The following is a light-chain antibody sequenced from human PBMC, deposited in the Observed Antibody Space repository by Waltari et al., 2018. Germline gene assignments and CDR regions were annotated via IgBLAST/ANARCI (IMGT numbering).Light chain of an antibody. CDR3: AAWDDSLNGWV. J-gene: IGLJ3*02. CDR2: SNN. V-gene: IGLV1-44*01. Sequence: QSVLTQPPSASGTPGQRVTLPCSGSSSHIGRHTVNWYQQLPGTAPKLLIYSNNQRPSGVPDRFSGSKSGTSASLAISGLQSEDEADYYCAAWDDSLNGWVFGGGTKLTVL. CDR1: SSHIGRHT.